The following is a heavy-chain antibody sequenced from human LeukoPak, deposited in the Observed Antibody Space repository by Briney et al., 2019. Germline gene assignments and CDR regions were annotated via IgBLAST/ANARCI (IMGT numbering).Heavy chain of an antibody. V-gene: IGHV4-59*01. D-gene: IGHD2-21*01. J-gene: IGHJ4*02. CDR1: GGSISSYY. CDR2: IYYSGST. CDR3: ARSKSVISCYFDY. Sequence: SETLSLTCTVSGGSISSYYWSWIRQPPGKGLEWIGYIYYSGSTNYNPSLKSRVTISVDTSKNQFSLKLSSVTAADTAVYYCARSKSVISCYFDYWGQGTLVTVSS.